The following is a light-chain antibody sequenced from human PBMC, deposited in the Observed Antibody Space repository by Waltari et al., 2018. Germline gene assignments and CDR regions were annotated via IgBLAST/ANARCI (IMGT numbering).Light chain of an antibody. J-gene: IGKJ1*01. V-gene: IGKV1-5*03. CDR1: HSVSDF. Sequence: DIQMTQSPSTLSASVGDRVTITCRASHSVSDFLAWHQQKPGKAPKVLIYRAANLASGVPSRFSGSGSGTEVTLTISSLQPDDFATYYCHQYDNRWTFGQGTTVEI. CDR2: RAA. CDR3: HQYDNRWT.